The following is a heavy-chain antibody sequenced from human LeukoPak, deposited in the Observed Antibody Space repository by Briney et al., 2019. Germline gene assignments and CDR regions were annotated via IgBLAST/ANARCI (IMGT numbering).Heavy chain of an antibody. Sequence: VGSLRLSCAASGFTFTNYWMTWVRQAPGRGLEWMANINKDGSEKQYVDSVKGRFTISRHNPKNSVYLQMSSLRVEDSAVYYCARDPVQDFDFWGQGIMVTVSS. CDR2: INKDGSEK. J-gene: IGHJ4*02. V-gene: IGHV3-7*01. CDR3: ARDPVQDFDF. CDR1: GFTFTNYW.